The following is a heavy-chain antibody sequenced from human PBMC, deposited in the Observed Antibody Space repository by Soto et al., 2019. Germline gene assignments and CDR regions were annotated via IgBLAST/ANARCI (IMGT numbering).Heavy chain of an antibody. CDR1: GFTVSSNY. Sequence: GGSLRLSCAASGFTVSSNYMSWVRQAPGKGLEWVSVIYSGGSTYYADSVKGRFTISRDNSKNTLYLQMNSLRAEDTAVYYCARDSSGSYSYYFDYWGQGTLVTVSS. J-gene: IGHJ4*02. D-gene: IGHD3-10*01. CDR2: IYSGGST. CDR3: ARDSSGSYSYYFDY. V-gene: IGHV3-66*01.